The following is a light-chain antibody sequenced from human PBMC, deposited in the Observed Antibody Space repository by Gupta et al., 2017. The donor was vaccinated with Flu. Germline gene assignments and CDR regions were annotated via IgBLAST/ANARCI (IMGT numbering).Light chain of an antibody. V-gene: IGKV1-16*01. CDR1: QGVGNY. CDR3: QQYDAYPWT. CDR2: GAS. J-gene: IGKJ1*01. Sequence: DIQMTQSTSSLSASVGDRVTITCRASQGVGNYVAWFQQKPGKAPKTLIYGASRLHSGVPSRFSGSGSGTEFKLTINSLQPEDFATYSCQQYDAYPWTFGQGTKVE.